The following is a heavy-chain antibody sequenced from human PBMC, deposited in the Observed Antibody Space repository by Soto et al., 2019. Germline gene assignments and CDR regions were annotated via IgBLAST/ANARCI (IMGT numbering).Heavy chain of an antibody. V-gene: IGHV1-69*01. CDR3: ARSQGSSTSLEVYYYYYCGIDV. CDR1: GGTFSSYA. J-gene: IGHJ6*02. CDR2: IIPISETT. D-gene: IGHD2-2*01. Sequence: QVQLVQTGAEVKKPGSSVKVSCKASGGTFSSYAISWVRQAPGQGLEWMGGIIPISETTNYAQKFQGRVTITADESKSTAYMELSSLRSQDTGVYCWARSQGSSTSLEVYYYYYCGIDVWGQGTTVTVSS.